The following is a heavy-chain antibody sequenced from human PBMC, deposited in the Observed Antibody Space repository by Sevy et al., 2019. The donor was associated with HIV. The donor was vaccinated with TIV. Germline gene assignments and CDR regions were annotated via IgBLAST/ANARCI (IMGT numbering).Heavy chain of an antibody. CDR2: ISWNSNSI. CDR1: GLTFDNYG. Sequence: GGSLRLSCVVSGLTFDNYGMHWVRAVPGKDLEWVSGISWNSNSISYADSVKGRFTISRDNAKNSLYLQIDSLRTEDTAIYYCAKVRYSGSLGAFDYWGQGTLVTVSS. V-gene: IGHV3-9*01. CDR3: AKVRYSGSLGAFDY. J-gene: IGHJ4*02. D-gene: IGHD1-26*01.